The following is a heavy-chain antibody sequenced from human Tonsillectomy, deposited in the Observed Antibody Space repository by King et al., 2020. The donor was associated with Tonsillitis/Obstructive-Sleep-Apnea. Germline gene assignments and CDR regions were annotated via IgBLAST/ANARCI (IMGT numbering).Heavy chain of an antibody. CDR3: GRTLGHCSSTSCYWTLWY. V-gene: IGHV2-70*11. Sequence: VTLKESGPALVKPTQTLTLTCSFSGFSLSTSGMCVSWIRQPPGKALEWLARIDWDDDKYYSTSLKTRLTISKDTSKNQVVLTMTSMDPVDTATYYCGRTLGHCSSTSCYWTLWYWGQGTLVTVSS. D-gene: IGHD2-2*01. CDR2: IDWDDDK. CDR1: GFSLSTSGMC. J-gene: IGHJ4*02.